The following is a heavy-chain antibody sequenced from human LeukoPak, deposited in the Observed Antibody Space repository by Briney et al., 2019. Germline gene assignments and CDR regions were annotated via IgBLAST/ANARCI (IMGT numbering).Heavy chain of an antibody. J-gene: IGHJ5*02. CDR2: INHSGST. CDR1: GGSFSGYY. Sequence: SETLSLTCAVYGGSFSGYYWSWIRQPPGKGLEWIGEINHSGSTNYNPSLKSRVTISVDTSKNQFSLKLSSVTAADTAVYHCARGRDGYNSNWFDPWGQGTLVTVSS. CDR3: ARGRDGYNSNWFDP. V-gene: IGHV4-34*01. D-gene: IGHD5-24*01.